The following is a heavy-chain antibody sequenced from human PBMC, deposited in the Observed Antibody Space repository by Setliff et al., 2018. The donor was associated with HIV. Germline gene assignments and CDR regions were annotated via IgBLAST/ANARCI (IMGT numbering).Heavy chain of an antibody. CDR2: ISRSGVVI. CDR1: GFILNPYA. CDR3: VRGVTRDISGYYRDEYFQH. D-gene: IGHD3-22*01. V-gene: IGHV3-48*01. Sequence: PGGSLRLSCAASGFILNPYAMNWVRQAPGKGLEWLSYISRSGVVIYYADSVRGRFTISRDNVKNSLDLQMDNLRSDDTAVYYCVRGVTRDISGYYRDEYFQHWGQGTPVTVPS. J-gene: IGHJ1*01.